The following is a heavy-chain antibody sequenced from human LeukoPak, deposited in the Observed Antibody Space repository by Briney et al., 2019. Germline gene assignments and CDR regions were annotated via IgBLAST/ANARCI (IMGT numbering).Heavy chain of an antibody. CDR2: ISAYNGNT. D-gene: IGHD6-19*01. CDR1: GYTFTSYG. V-gene: IGHV1-18*01. CDR3: ARAVAVAGSSYYYYGMDV. J-gene: IGHJ6*02. Sequence: GASVKVSCKASGYTFTSYGISWVRQAPGQGLEWMGWISAYNGNTNYAQKLQGRVTMTTDTSTSTAYMELRSLRSDDTAVYYCARAVAVAGSSYYYYGMDVWGQGTTVTVSS.